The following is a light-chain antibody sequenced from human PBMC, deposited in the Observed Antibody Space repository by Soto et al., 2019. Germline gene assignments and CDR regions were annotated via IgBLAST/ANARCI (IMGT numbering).Light chain of an antibody. V-gene: IGKV3-11*01. CDR3: QQRINWPPFT. Sequence: EIVLTQSPATLSLSPGERATLSCRASQSVSSYLAWYQQKPGQAPRLLIYDASNRATGIPARFSGSGSGTDFTLTISSLEHEDFEVYYCQQRINWPPFTFGPGTRVDIK. CDR2: DAS. CDR1: QSVSSY. J-gene: IGKJ3*01.